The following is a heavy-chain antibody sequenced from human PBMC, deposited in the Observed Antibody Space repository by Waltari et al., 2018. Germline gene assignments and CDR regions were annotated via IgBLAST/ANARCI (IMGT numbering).Heavy chain of an antibody. Sequence: QVQLVQSGAEVKKPGASVKVSCKASGYTFTSYAMHWMRQAPGQRLEWMGWINDGNGNTKYSQKFQGRGTITRDTSASTAYMELSSLRSEDTAVYYCARDRVLLWFGELLAPGDYWGQGTLVTVSS. CDR2: INDGNGNT. CDR3: ARDRVLLWFGELLAPGDY. D-gene: IGHD3-10*01. V-gene: IGHV1-3*01. J-gene: IGHJ4*02. CDR1: GYTFTSYA.